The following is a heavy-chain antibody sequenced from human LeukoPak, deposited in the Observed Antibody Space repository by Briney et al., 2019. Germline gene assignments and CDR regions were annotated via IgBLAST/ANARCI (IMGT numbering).Heavy chain of an antibody. J-gene: IGHJ4*02. CDR3: ARPVTGVSPSGAIDF. CDR2: IWPGGSDT. D-gene: IGHD1-26*01. Sequence: GESLKISCKASGYTFTNSWIGWVRQKPGKGLEWMGIIWPGGSDTRYSPSFQGQVTISADKSITTAYLQWSGLKASDTAMYYCARPVTGVSPSGAIDFWGQGTQVTVSS. CDR1: GYTFTNSW. V-gene: IGHV5-51*01.